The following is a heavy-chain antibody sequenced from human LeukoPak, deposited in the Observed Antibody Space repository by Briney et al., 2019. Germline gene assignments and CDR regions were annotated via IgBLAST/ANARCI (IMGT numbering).Heavy chain of an antibody. CDR2: IYYSGST. J-gene: IGHJ3*02. V-gene: IGHV4-59*01. Sequence: SETLSLTCTVSGGSISSYYWSWIRQPPGKGLEWIGYIYYSGSTDYNPSLKSRVTISVDTSKNQFSLKLSSVTAADTAVYYCARLDGMGATWLAFDIWGQGKMVTVSS. D-gene: IGHD1-26*01. CDR1: GGSISSYY. CDR3: ARLDGMGATWLAFDI.